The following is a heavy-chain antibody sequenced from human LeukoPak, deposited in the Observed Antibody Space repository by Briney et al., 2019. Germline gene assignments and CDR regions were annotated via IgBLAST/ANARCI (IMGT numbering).Heavy chain of an antibody. J-gene: IGHJ4*02. CDR3: ARVRDSSGYRAPFDY. Sequence: GGSLRHSCAASGFTSTNYAMNWVRQAPGKGLEWVSVIYSGGSTYYADSVKGRFTISRHNSKNTLYLQMNSLRAEDTGVYYCARVRDSSGYRAPFDYWGQGTLVTVSS. D-gene: IGHD3-22*01. CDR2: IYSGGST. V-gene: IGHV3-66*02. CDR1: GFTSTNYA.